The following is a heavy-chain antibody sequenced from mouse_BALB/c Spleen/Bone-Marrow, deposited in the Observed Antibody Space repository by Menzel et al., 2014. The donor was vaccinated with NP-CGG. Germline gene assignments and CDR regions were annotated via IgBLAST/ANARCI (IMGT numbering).Heavy chain of an antibody. CDR3: TRSNYGYWYFDV. Sequence: QVQLQQSGAELVEPGASVKLSCKASGYSFTNYYMYWVKRRPGQGLEWIEEINPSNGGTNFNEKFKNKATLTVDKSSSAAYMQLSSLTSEDSAVYYCTRSNYGYWYFDVWGAGTTVTVSS. CDR1: GYSFTNYY. CDR2: INPSNGGT. V-gene: IGHV1S81*02. J-gene: IGHJ1*01. D-gene: IGHD1-1*01.